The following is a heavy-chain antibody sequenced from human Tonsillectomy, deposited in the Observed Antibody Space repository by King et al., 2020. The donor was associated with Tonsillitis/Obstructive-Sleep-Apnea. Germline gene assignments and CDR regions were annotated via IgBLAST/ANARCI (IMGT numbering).Heavy chain of an antibody. D-gene: IGHD6-13*01. V-gene: IGHV4-39*01. J-gene: IGHJ4*02. CDR3: ARNTGYSTYPFDY. CDR2: IYYSGST. Sequence: QLQESGPGLVKPSETLSLTCTVSGGSISSSSYYWGWIRQPPGKGLEWIGSIYYSGSTYYNPSLKSRDTISVDTSKNQFSLKLSSVTAADAAVYYCARNTGYSTYPFDYWGQGTLVTVSS. CDR1: GGSISSSSYY.